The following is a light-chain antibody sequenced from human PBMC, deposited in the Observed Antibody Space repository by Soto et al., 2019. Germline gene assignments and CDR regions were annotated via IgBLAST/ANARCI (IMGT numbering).Light chain of an antibody. CDR2: DAT. J-gene: IGKJ5*01. Sequence: DIQMTQSPSSLSASVGDRVTITYQASQDISRYLNWYQQKPGKAPKLLIYDATNLEKGVPSRFSGSGSGTDFTFTISNLQPEDIATYFCQHYHNFPITCGQGTRLEIK. CDR3: QHYHNFPIT. CDR1: QDISRY. V-gene: IGKV1-33*01.